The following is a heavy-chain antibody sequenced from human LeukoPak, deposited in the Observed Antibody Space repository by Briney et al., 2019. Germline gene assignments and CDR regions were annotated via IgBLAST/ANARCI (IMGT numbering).Heavy chain of an antibody. CDR3: ARDRRRARSNWFDP. CDR2: MNPNSGNT. V-gene: IGHV1-8*01. Sequence: ASVKVSCKASGYTFTSYDINWVRQATGQGLEWMGWMNPNSGNTGYAQKFQGRVTMTRNTSISTAYMELSSLRSEDTAVYYCARDRRRARSNWFDPWGQGTLVTVSS. J-gene: IGHJ5*02. CDR1: GYTFTSYD.